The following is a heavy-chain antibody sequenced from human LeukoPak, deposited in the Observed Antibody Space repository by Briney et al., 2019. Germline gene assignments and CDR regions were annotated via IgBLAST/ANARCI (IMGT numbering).Heavy chain of an antibody. V-gene: IGHV3-30*03. D-gene: IGHD1-1*01. CDR1: GFTFSSYG. Sequence: PGGSLRLSCAASGFTFSSYGMHWVRQAPGKGLEWVAVISYDGSNKYYADSVKGRFTISRDSSKNALFLQMNSLRAEDTALYYCARDCHWPNDALDLWGQGTMVTVSS. J-gene: IGHJ3*01. CDR2: ISYDGSNK. CDR3: ARDCHWPNDALDL.